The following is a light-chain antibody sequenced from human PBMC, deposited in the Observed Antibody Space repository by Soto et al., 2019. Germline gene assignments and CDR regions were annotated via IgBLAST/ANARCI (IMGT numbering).Light chain of an antibody. CDR2: EVN. V-gene: IGLV2-8*01. Sequence: QSALTQPPSASGSPGQSVTISCTGTPSDVGGSNSVSWYQLHPGKAPKLMIYEVNNRPSGVPDRFSGSKSGSTASLTISGLQAEDEAEYYCCLSPGSLTWLFGGGTKLTVL. CDR3: CLSPGSLTWL. CDR1: PSDVGGSNS. J-gene: IGLJ3*02.